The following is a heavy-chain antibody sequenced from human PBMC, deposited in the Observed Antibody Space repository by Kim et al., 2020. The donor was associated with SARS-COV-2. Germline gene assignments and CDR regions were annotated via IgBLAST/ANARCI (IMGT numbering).Heavy chain of an antibody. CDR1: GISITNNY. CDR2: IFTGDNT. J-gene: IGHJ4*02. D-gene: IGHD3-16*02. V-gene: IGHV3-53*01. CDR3: ARDHGFKELSFDF. Sequence: GGSLRLSCAVSGISITNNYMTWVRQAAGKGLELVAVIFTGDNTYYGESAKGRFTISRDTSSNMVFLHMNDLRGDDTAMYFCARDHGFKELSFDFWGQGTL.